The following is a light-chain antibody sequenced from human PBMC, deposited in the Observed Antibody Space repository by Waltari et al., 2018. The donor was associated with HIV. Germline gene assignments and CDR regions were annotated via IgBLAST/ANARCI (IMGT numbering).Light chain of an antibody. CDR1: SSNY. J-gene: IGLJ1*01. CDR3: CSFAGSYSYV. Sequence: QSALTQPRSVSGSPGQSVTISCTGTSSNYVSWYQQHPGKAPKVIIYDVSKRPSGVPDRFSGSKSGNTASLTISGLQADDEADYYCCSFAGSYSYVFGTGTKVTVL. V-gene: IGLV2-11*01. CDR2: DVS.